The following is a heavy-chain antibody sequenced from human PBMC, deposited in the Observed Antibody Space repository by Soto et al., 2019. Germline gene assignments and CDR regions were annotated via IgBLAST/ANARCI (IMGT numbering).Heavy chain of an antibody. V-gene: IGHV4-39*02. CDR3: RSSTSCYDESCVDV. CDR2: IYFSGSGTS. D-gene: IGHD2-2*01. CDR1: GDFISNTTYY. J-gene: IGHJ6*02. Sequence: SETLSLTCSVSGDFISNTTYYWAWVRQAPGKGLEWVGSIYFSGSGTSHYNPSLKSRVTISVDTSKNHFSLELSSVTAADTAMYYCRSSTSCYDESCVDVWGQGTMVTVSS.